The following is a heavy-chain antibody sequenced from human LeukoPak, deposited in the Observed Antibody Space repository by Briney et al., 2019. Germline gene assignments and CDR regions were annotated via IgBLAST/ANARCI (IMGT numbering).Heavy chain of an antibody. D-gene: IGHD3-16*01. CDR3: ARGGGLDV. V-gene: IGHV3-7*03. CDR2: INHNGNVN. CDR1: GFTFSSYW. J-gene: IGHJ6*02. Sequence: GGSRGLSCAASGFTFSSYWMNWARQAPGKGLEWVASINHNGNVNYYVDSVKGRFTISRDNAKNSLYLQMSNLRAEDTAVYFCARGGGLDVWGQGATVTASS.